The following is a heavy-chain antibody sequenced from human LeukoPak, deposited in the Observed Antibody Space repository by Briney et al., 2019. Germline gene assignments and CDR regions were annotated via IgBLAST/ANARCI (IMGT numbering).Heavy chain of an antibody. CDR3: ARDYKYAFDN. CDR1: GFRFSDYS. J-gene: IGHJ4*02. Sequence: GGSLRLSCAASGFRFSDYSMNWVRQAPGKGLEWISYIGISSGNTNYADSVRGRFTISGDKAKNSLYLQMNSLRVEDTAVYYCARDYKYAFDNWGQGTLVTVSS. D-gene: IGHD5-24*01. V-gene: IGHV3-48*01. CDR2: IGISSGNT.